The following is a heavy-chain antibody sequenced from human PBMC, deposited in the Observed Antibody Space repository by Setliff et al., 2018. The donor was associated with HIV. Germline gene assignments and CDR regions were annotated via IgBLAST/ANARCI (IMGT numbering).Heavy chain of an antibody. CDR1: GYTFTGYY. J-gene: IGHJ6*03. CDR2: INPTGGST. D-gene: IGHD6-19*01. V-gene: IGHV1-46*01. CDR3: ARNPRIAVAGTDYYYYMDV. Sequence: ASVKVSCKASGYTFTGYYMHWVRQAPGQGLEWMGWINPTGGSTRNTQKFQGRVAMTRDTSTSTVYMELSSLRSEDTAVYYCARNPRIAVAGTDYYYYMDVWGKGTTVTVSS.